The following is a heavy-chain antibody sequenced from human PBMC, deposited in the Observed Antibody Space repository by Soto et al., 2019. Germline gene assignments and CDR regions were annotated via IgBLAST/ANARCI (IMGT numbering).Heavy chain of an antibody. V-gene: IGHV4-30-2*01. CDR3: ARVYDNSGYFIDY. D-gene: IGHD3-22*01. CDR1: GASINTAGYS. Sequence: SETLSLTCAVSGASINTAGYSWTWLRQPPGKGLEWIGYMYHSGATTYNPSLQSRVTISGDGSKNQFSLRLTSVTAADTATYYCARVYDNSGYFIDYWGPGTLVTVSS. J-gene: IGHJ4*02. CDR2: MYHSGAT.